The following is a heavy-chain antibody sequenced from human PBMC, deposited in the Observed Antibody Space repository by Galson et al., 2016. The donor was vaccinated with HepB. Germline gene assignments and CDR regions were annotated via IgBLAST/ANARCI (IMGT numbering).Heavy chain of an antibody. CDR3: FGAQSSP. CDR2: ISGGGGNT. Sequence: SLRLSCAASGFTFSSYAMSWVRQAPGKGLEWVSTISGGGGNTDYADSVKGRFTISRDNAKNSFYLQMNSLRAEDTAVYYGFGAQSSPWGQGTLVTVSS. J-gene: IGHJ5*02. D-gene: IGHD4/OR15-4a*01. CDR1: GFTFSSYA. V-gene: IGHV3-23*01.